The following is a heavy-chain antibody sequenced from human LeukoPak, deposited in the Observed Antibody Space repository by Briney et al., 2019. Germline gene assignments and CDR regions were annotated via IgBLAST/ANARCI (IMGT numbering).Heavy chain of an antibody. Sequence: PSETLSLTCTVSGGSISSSSSYWGWIRQPPGKGLEWIGNIYYSGSTNYNVSLESRVTISVNTPKNQLSLRLSSVTAADMAVYYCARLNLPALKGAFDYWGQGTLVTVSS. CDR3: ARLNLPALKGAFDY. CDR2: IYYSGST. CDR1: GGSISSSSSY. V-gene: IGHV4-39*01. D-gene: IGHD2-2*01. J-gene: IGHJ4*02.